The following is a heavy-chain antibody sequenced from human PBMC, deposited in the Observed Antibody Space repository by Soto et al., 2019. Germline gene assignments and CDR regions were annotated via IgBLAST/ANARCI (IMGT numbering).Heavy chain of an antibody. Sequence: EHGGQLVQPGESLRLSCAASGFTFRTFTMNWVRQAPGKGLEWVSGIIGGDGDKFYSDSVKGRFTISRDNSKDMLFLQMSSLRVDDTAVYYCAKDRDPDCIWTFDSWGQGTLVTVSS. CDR1: GFTFRTFT. CDR3: AKDRDPDCIWTFDS. D-gene: IGHD3-9*01. CDR2: IIGGDGDK. V-gene: IGHV3-23*01. J-gene: IGHJ5*01.